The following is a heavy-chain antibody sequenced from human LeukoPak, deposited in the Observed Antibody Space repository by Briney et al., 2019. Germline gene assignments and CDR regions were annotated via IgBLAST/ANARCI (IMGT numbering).Heavy chain of an antibody. CDR2: ISGSGSST. CDR3: AKIYLRGVIIMGDYFDY. Sequence: QPGGSLRLSCAASGFTFSSYGMSWVRQAPGKGLEWVSGISGSGSSTYYADSVKGRFTISRDNSKNTLYLQMNSLRAEDTAVYYCAKIYLRGVIIMGDYFDYWGQGTLVTVSS. D-gene: IGHD3-10*01. J-gene: IGHJ4*02. V-gene: IGHV3-23*01. CDR1: GFTFSSYG.